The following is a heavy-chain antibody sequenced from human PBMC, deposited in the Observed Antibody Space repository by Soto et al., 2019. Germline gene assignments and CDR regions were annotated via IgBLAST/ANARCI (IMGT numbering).Heavy chain of an antibody. CDR1: GFTFSNYW. V-gene: IGHV3-7*05. CDR3: TTDVYKDISGFDPQTFDH. J-gene: IGHJ4*02. Sequence: PGGSLRLSCAASGFTFSNYWLTWVRQAPGKGLESVANKNPDGSERYYVDSVKGRFTISRDNAKNSLYLQMNSLRVEDTAVYYCTTDVYKDISGFDPQTFDHWGQGTLVTVSS. CDR2: KNPDGSER. D-gene: IGHD3-22*01.